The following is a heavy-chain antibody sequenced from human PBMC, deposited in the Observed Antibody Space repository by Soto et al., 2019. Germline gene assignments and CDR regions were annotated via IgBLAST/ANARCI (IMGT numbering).Heavy chain of an antibody. CDR1: GGAISSSSYY. D-gene: IGHD6-13*01. CDR3: ARHCPLYSRPPGWFDP. J-gene: IGHJ5*02. CDR2: FYYSGST. V-gene: IGHV4-39*01. Sequence: SETLSLTCTVSGGAISSSSYYWGWIRQPPGKGLEWIGSFYYSGSTYYNPSLKSRVSISVDTSKNQFSLKLSSVIAADSAFFYFARHCPLYSRPPGWFDPWGQGTLVTVSS.